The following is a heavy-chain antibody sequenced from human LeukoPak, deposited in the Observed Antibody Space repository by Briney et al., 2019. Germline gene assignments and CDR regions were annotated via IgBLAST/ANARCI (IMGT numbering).Heavy chain of an antibody. CDR3: ARDLGYSYGTTDEYYYYYGMDV. Sequence: GGSLRLSCAASGFTFSSYNMNWVRQAPGKGLEWVSSISSSSSYIYYADSVKGRFTISRDNAKNSLYLQMNSLRAEDTAVYYCARDLGYSYGTTDEYYYYYGMDVWGQGTTVTVSS. V-gene: IGHV3-21*01. D-gene: IGHD5-18*01. CDR1: GFTFSSYN. CDR2: ISSSSSYI. J-gene: IGHJ6*02.